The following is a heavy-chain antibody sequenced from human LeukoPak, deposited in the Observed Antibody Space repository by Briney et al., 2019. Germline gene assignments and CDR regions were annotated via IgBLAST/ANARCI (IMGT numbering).Heavy chain of an antibody. D-gene: IGHD3-16*02. Sequence: GGSLRLSCVGSGFTFSNYPMHWVRQAPGKGLEWVAIISYDESTQYYADSVKGRFTISRDNSKKSLYLQMNGLRPDDTALYYCAREGAIVGNAFDLWGLGTVVIVSS. CDR2: ISYDESTQ. J-gene: IGHJ3*01. CDR3: AREGAIVGNAFDL. CDR1: GFTFSNYP. V-gene: IGHV3-30-3*01.